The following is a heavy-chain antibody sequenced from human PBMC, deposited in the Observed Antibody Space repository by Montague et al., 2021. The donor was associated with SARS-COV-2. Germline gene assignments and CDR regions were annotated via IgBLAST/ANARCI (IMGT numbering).Heavy chain of an antibody. V-gene: IGHV3-9*01. Sequence: SLRLSCAASGFTFDDYVMHWVRQAPGKGLEWVSGIGWRSGSIGYADSVKGRLTISGDNAKNSLYLQMNSLHQGPIGLPPGTLLQEHLWG. CDR1: GFTFDDYV. J-gene: IGHJ6*01. CDR3: TLLQEHL. CDR2: IGWRSGSI.